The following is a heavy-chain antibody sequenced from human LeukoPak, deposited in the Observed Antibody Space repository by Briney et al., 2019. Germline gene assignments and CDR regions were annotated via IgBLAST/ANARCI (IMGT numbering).Heavy chain of an antibody. J-gene: IGHJ4*02. CDR1: GGSISSYY. CDR3: ARAPFLGCSSTSCLIFDY. D-gene: IGHD2-2*01. Sequence: SETLSLTCTVSGGSISSYYWSWIRQPPGKGLEWIGYIYYSGSTNYNPSLKSRVTISVDTSKNQFSLKLSSVTAADTAVYYCARAPFLGCSSTSCLIFDYWGQGTLVTVSS. CDR2: IYYSGST. V-gene: IGHV4-59*12.